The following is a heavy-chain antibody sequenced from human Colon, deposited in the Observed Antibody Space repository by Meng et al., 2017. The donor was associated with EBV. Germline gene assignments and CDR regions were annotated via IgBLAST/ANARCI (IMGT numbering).Heavy chain of an antibody. V-gene: IGHV4-39*01. Sequence: QRRRQGSGPGMVKPSETLSLPCTVSGGSISSSHYYWGWARQPPGKGLQWIGTIYHSGSTSYNPSLQSRVTMFVDTSKNQFSLMLPSVTATDTAVYYCARRRGGSGRDCWGQGTLVTVSS. J-gene: IGHJ4*02. D-gene: IGHD3-10*01. CDR2: IYHSGST. CDR3: ARRRGGSGRDC. CDR1: GGSISSSHYY.